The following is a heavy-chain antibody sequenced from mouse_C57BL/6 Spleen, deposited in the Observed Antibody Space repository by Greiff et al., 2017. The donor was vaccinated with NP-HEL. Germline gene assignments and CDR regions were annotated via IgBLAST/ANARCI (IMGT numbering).Heavy chain of an antibody. CDR3: ARRDDYDDHYYAMDY. J-gene: IGHJ4*01. CDR2: IWAGGGT. V-gene: IGHV2-9-1*01. D-gene: IGHD2-4*01. Sequence: QVQLKESGPGLVAPSPSLSITFTVSGVSLTSYAISWVCQPPGKGLGGLGGIWAGGGTNYNSALKSRLSISKDNSKSQVFLKMNSLQTDDTARYYCARRDDYDDHYYAMDYWGQGTSVTVSS. CDR1: GVSLTSYA.